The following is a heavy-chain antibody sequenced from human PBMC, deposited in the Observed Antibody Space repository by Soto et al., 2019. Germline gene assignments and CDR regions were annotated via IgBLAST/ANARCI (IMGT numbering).Heavy chain of an antibody. D-gene: IGHD5-12*01. J-gene: IGHJ4*02. V-gene: IGHV1-69*08. CDR3: ARDSPIVSTFSGYDASDY. Sequence: QVHLVQSGAEVKKPGSSVKVSRKASGGPFSNDIITWVRQAPGQGLEWMGRIIPLPNIANYAQKFQGRVTITADRSTGTAYMELNILRSEDTAVYYCARDSPIVSTFSGYDASDYLGQGTLGTVSS. CDR2: IIPLPNIA. CDR1: GGPFSNDI.